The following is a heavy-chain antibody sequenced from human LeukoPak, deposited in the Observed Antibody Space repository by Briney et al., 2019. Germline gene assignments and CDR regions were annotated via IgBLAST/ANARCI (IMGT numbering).Heavy chain of an antibody. V-gene: IGHV4-39*01. CDR2: IYYSGST. D-gene: IGHD4-17*01. CDR1: GGSISSSSYY. Sequence: PSETLSLTCTVSGGSISSSSYYWGWIRQPPGKGLEWVGSIYYSGSTYYNPSLKSRVTISEDTSKNQFSLKLSSVTAADTAVYYCARHDYGDYNYFDYWGQGTLVTVSS. J-gene: IGHJ4*02. CDR3: ARHDYGDYNYFDY.